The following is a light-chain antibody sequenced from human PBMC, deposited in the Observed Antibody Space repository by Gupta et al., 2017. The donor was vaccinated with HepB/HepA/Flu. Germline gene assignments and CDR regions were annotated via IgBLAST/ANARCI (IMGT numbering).Light chain of an antibody. V-gene: IGLV3-9*01. CDR2: RDD. CDR3: QVWDSNNVK. J-gene: IGLJ2*01. Sequence: SYELIQPLSVSVAAGQTATNPCGGDNIGRKNVRWYQHRPGQAPVLVIYRDDNRPAGIPERFSGSNSGSTATLTISRAQAGDEADYYCQVWDSNNVKFGGGTKLTVL. CDR1: NIGRKN.